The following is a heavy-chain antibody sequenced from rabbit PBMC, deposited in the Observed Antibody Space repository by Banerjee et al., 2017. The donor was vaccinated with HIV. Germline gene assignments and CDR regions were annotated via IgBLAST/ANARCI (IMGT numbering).Heavy chain of an antibody. V-gene: IGHV1S40*01. CDR1: GFSFSSSYY. CDR2: IYTGSGST. D-gene: IGHD4-2*01. J-gene: IGHJ4*01. CDR3: ASHPDSSWGL. Sequence: QSLEESGGGLVQPEGSLTLTCTASGFSFSSSYYICWVRQAPGKGLEWIACIYTGSGSTVYATWVNGRFTISKTSWTTVTLQMTSLTAADTATYFCASHPDSSWGLWGPGTLVTVS.